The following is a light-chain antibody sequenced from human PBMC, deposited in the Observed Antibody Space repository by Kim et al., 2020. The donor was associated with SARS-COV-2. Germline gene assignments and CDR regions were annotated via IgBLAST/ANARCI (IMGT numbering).Light chain of an antibody. V-gene: IGLV3-9*01. CDR3: QVWDSSTAYNYV. CDR2: RDS. Sequence: SYELTQPLSVSVALGKTARITCGGNNIGSKNVHWYQQKPGQAPVLVIYRDSNRPSGIPERFSGSNSVNTTTLTISRAQAGDEADYYCQVWDSSTAYNYVFGAGTKVTVL. J-gene: IGLJ1*01. CDR1: NIGSKN.